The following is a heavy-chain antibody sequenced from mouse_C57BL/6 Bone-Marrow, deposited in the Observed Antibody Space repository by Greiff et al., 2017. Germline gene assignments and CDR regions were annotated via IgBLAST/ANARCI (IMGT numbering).Heavy chain of an antibody. CDR3: TRSLIYYGTNY. V-gene: IGHV14-2*01. D-gene: IGHD1-1*01. CDR2: IDPEDGET. Sequence: VQLQQSGAELVKPGASVKLSCTASGFNIKDYYIPWVKQRTEQGLEWIGRIDPEDGETKYAPQFQDKATITADTSSNTAYLQLSSLTSEDTAVYYCTRSLIYYGTNYWGQGTTLTVSS. CDR1: GFNIKDYY. J-gene: IGHJ2*01.